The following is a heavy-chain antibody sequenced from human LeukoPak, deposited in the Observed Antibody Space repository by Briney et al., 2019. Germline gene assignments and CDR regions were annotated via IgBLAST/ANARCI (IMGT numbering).Heavy chain of an antibody. D-gene: IGHD2-15*01. CDR2: IHYSGDI. J-gene: IGHJ4*02. CDR3: ARVGCSGGSCYPDY. V-gene: IGHV4-59*13. CDR1: GASISTSY. Sequence: SETLSLTCTVSGASISTSYWYWIRQPPGKGLEWIGYIHYSGDINYNPSLKSRVTISAYTSKNQLSLKLSSVTAADTAVYYCARVGCSGGSCYPDYWGQGTLVSVSS.